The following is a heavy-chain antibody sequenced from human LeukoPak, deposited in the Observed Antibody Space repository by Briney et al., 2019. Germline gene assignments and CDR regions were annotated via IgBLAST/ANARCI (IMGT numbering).Heavy chain of an antibody. V-gene: IGHV3-74*01. Sequence: PGGSLRLSCEASGFTLSSFWMHWVRQTPGKGLVWISRISSDGSTTSYADSVKGRFTISRDNAKNTLYLQMNSLRAEDTAVYYCARGPPYYFGMDVWGQGATVTVSS. CDR1: GFTLSSFW. J-gene: IGHJ6*02. CDR3: ARGPPYYFGMDV. CDR2: ISSDGSTT.